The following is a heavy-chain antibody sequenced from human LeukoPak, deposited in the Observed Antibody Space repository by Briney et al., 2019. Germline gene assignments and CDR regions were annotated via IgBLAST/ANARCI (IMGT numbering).Heavy chain of an antibody. V-gene: IGHV4-34*01. CDR3: ARRVGYYYDSSGYDY. D-gene: IGHD3-22*01. Sequence: SETLSLTCGVLGRSFSGYYRSWIRQPPGKGLEWIGELNPSGSTNYNPSLKSRVTISVDTSKNQFSLKLSSVTAADTAVYYCARRVGYYYDSSGYDYWGQGTLVTVSS. CDR2: LNPSGST. J-gene: IGHJ4*02. CDR1: GRSFSGYY.